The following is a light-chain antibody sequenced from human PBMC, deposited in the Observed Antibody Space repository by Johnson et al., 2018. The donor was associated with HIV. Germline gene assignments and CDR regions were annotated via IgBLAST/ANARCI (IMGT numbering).Light chain of an antibody. CDR3: GVWDASLSPHSV. CDR2: EDY. Sequence: QSVLTQPPSVSAAPGQRVNISCSGHSSNIENYFVSWYQQLPGAAPRLLIYEDYKRPSGIPDRFSGSKSGASATLGITGLQTGDEADYYCGVWDASLSPHSVFGTGTTITVL. V-gene: IGLV1-51*02. CDR1: SSNIENYF. J-gene: IGLJ1*01.